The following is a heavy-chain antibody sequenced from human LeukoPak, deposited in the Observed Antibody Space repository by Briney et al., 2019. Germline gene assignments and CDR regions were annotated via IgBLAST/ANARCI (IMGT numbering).Heavy chain of an antibody. CDR1: GGSISSYY. D-gene: IGHD4-17*01. Sequence: SETLSLTCTVSGGSISSYYWSWIRQPPGKGLEWIGYIYYSGSTNYNPSLKSRVTISVDTSKNQFSLKLSSVTAADTAVYYCARADPYGDPRNFDYWGQGTLVTVSS. CDR3: ARADPYGDPRNFDY. J-gene: IGHJ4*02. V-gene: IGHV4-59*01. CDR2: IYYSGST.